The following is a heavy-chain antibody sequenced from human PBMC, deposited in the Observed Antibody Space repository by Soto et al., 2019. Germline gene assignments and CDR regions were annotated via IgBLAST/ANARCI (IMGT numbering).Heavy chain of an antibody. V-gene: IGHV1-18*01. CDR1: GYTFTSYG. CDR2: INGYNGNT. Sequence: QVQLVQPGAEVKKPGASVKVSCKASGYTFTSYGISWVRQAHGQGLEWLGWINGYNGNTNYAQKLQGRVAMTTDTSTSTAYMELRSLRSDDTSVYYCARDAPPFGYWGQGTLVTVSS. J-gene: IGHJ4*02. D-gene: IGHD3-10*01. CDR3: ARDAPPFGY.